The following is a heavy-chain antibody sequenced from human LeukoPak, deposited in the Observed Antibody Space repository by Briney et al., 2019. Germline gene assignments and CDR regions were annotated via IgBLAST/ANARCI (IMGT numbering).Heavy chain of an antibody. D-gene: IGHD1-26*01. CDR1: GGSISSSSYY. CDR3: ARRAGRSGSYFFDY. CDR2: IYYSGST. Sequence: SETLSLTCTVSGGSISSSSYYWGWIRQPPGKGLEWIGSIYYSGSTYYNPSLKSRVTMSVDTSKNQFSLKLSSVTAVDTAVYYCARRAGRSGSYFFDYWGQGTLVTVSS. J-gene: IGHJ4*02. V-gene: IGHV4-39*07.